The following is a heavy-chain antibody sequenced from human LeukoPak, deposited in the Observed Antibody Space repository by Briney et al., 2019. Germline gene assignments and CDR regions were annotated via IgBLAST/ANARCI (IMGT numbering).Heavy chain of an antibody. V-gene: IGHV3-53*01. CDR3: ARARRYSSGWSRIFDY. CDR1: GFTVSSNY. D-gene: IGHD6-19*01. CDR2: IYSGGST. J-gene: IGHJ4*02. Sequence: PGGSLRLSCAASGFTVSSNYMSWVRQAPGKGLEWVSVIYSGGSTYYADSVKGRFTISRDNSKNTLYLQMNSLRAEGTAVYYCARARRYSSGWSRIFDYWGQGTLVTVSS.